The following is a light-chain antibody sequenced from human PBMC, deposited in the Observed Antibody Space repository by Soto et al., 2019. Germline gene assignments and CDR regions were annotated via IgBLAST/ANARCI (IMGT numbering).Light chain of an antibody. CDR3: QSYDSSLSGWV. CDR1: GAGYD. J-gene: IGLJ3*02. Sequence: QAVVTQPPSVSGAARQRVTISCIGAGYDVHWYQQLPGTAPKVLIYGNNNRPSGVPDRFSGSKSGTSASLAITGLQAEDEADYYCQSYDSSLSGWVFGGGTKLTVL. V-gene: IGLV1-40*01. CDR2: GNN.